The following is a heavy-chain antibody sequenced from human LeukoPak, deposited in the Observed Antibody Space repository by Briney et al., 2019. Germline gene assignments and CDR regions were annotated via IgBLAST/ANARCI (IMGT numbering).Heavy chain of an antibody. CDR3: TRKFSSSFDY. CDR2: IYYSGST. D-gene: IGHD6-13*01. J-gene: IGHJ4*02. CDR1: GGSISTSSYY. Sequence: SETLSLTCTASGGSISTSSYYWGWIRQPPGKGLEWIGSIYYSGSTYYNPSLKSRVTISLDTSKNQFSLKLRSVTAADTAVYYCTRKFSSSFDYWGQGTLVTVSS. V-gene: IGHV4-39*07.